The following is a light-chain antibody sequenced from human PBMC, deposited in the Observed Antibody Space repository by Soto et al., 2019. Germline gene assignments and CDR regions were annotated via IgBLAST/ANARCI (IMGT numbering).Light chain of an antibody. CDR3: QQRSNWPGS. CDR2: DAS. Sequence: EIVLTQSPATLSVSPGESATLSCLASQSITIYLAWYQQKPGQAPRLLIYDASNRATGIPARFSGSGSGTDFTLTISSLEPEDFAVYYCQQRSNWPGSFGGGTKVDIK. V-gene: IGKV3-11*01. J-gene: IGKJ4*01. CDR1: QSITIY.